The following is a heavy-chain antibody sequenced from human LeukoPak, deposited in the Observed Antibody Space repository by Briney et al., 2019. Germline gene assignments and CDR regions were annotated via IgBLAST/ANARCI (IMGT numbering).Heavy chain of an antibody. CDR1: GDSFSSVKDY. Sequence: SETLSLTCTVSGDSFSSVKDYWAWIRQPPGKGLEWIASGDYSGGTYYNPSLESRVTISADMSKNQFSLKLSSVTAADTAIYYCARERGEEYSSGWYKRNFFDNWGQGTRVTVSS. V-gene: IGHV4-39*07. D-gene: IGHD6-19*01. CDR2: GDYSGGT. J-gene: IGHJ4*02. CDR3: ARERGEEYSSGWYKRNFFDN.